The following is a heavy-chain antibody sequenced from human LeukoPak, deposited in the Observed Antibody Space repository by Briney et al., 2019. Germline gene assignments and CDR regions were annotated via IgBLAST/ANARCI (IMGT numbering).Heavy chain of an antibody. J-gene: IGHJ1*01. Sequence: SVKLSCKASGGTFSIYDLSWVRQAPGQGLECMGGIIPIFGTTNYAQKFQSRVRITADKSASTAYMELSSLRSEDTAVYYCASITLVRGVISYFQHWGQGTLVTVSS. V-gene: IGHV1-69*06. CDR2: IIPIFGTT. D-gene: IGHD3-10*01. CDR1: GGTFSIYD. CDR3: ASITLVRGVISYFQH.